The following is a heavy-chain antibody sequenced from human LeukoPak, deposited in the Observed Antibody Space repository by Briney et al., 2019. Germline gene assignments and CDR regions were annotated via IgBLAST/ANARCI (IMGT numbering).Heavy chain of an antibody. CDR3: TTAATIYYGMDV. D-gene: IGHD5-12*01. V-gene: IGHV3-15*01. CDR2: IKSKTDGGTT. Sequence: GGSLRLSCAASGFTFSGSAMHWVRQAAGKGLEWVGRIKSKTDGGTTDYAAPVKGRFTISRDDSKNTLYLQMNSLKTEDTAVYYCTTAATIYYGMDVWGKGTTVTVSS. CDR1: GFTFSGSA. J-gene: IGHJ6*04.